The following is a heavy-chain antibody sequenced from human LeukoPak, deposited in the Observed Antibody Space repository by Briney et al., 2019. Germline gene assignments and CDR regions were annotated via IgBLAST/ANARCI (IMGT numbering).Heavy chain of an antibody. Sequence: SETLSLTCTVSGGSISSYYWSWIRQPPGKGLEWIGYIYYSGSTNYNPSLKSRVTISVDTSKNQFSLKLSSVTAADTAVYYCARGRNRINWFDPWGQGTLVTVSS. CDR3: ARGRNRINWFDP. CDR2: IYYSGST. D-gene: IGHD1-14*01. CDR1: GGSISSYY. J-gene: IGHJ5*02. V-gene: IGHV4-59*12.